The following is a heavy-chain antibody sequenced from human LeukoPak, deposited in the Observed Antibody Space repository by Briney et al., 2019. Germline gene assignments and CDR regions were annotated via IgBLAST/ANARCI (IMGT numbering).Heavy chain of an antibody. Sequence: PSETLSLTCTVSGXSISAYYWTWIRQPPGKGLEWIGYVYYSGSTSYNPSLKSRVTISLDTSKHQFSLKLNSVTAADTAVYYCARHAYCGGDCFGGAFEIWGQGTMVTVSS. J-gene: IGHJ3*02. V-gene: IGHV4-59*08. CDR3: ARHAYCGGDCFGGAFEI. D-gene: IGHD2-21*02. CDR2: VYYSGST. CDR1: GXSISAYY.